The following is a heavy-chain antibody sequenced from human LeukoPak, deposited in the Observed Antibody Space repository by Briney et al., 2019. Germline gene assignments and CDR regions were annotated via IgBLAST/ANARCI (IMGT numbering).Heavy chain of an antibody. CDR3: ARYILGVVRWFDP. D-gene: IGHD3-10*01. V-gene: IGHV4-30-2*01. CDR1: GGSISSGDYS. CDR2: IYHSGST. J-gene: IGHJ5*02. Sequence: SETLSLTCAVSGGSISSGDYSWSWIRQPPGKGLEWIGYIYHSGSTYYNPPLKSRVTISVDRSKNQLSLKLSSVTAADTAVYYCARYILGVVRWFDPWGQGTLVTVSP.